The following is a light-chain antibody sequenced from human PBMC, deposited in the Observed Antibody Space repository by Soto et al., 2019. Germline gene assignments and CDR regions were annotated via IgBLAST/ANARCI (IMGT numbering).Light chain of an antibody. Sequence: EIVLTQSPGTLSLSPGERATLSCRASQSVSSSYLAWYQQKPGQAPRLLIYGASSRATGIPDRFSGSGSGTGFALTISRLEPEDLAVYYCQQYGSSPRITFGQGTRLEIK. CDR1: QSVSSSY. J-gene: IGKJ5*01. CDR2: GAS. CDR3: QQYGSSPRIT. V-gene: IGKV3-20*01.